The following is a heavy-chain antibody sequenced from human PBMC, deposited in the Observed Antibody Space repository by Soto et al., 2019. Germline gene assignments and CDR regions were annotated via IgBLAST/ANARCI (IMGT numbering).Heavy chain of an antibody. CDR2: IKQDGSEK. V-gene: IGHV3-7*01. D-gene: IGHD5-18*01. CDR3: ARVQGTAMVRSWFDP. Sequence: GGSLRLSCAASGFTFSSYWMSWVRQAPGKGLEWVANIKQDGSEKYYVDSVKGRFTISRDNAKNSLYLQMNSLRAEDTAVYYCARVQGTAMVRSWFDPWGQGTLVTV. CDR1: GFTFSSYW. J-gene: IGHJ5*02.